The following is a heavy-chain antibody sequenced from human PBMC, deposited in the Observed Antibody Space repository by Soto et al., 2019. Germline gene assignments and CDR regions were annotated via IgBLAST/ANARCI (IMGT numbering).Heavy chain of an antibody. J-gene: IGHJ5*02. CDR2: INAGNGNT. CDR1: GYTFTSYA. CDR3: ARVKNWNDLRGNWFDP. V-gene: IGHV1-3*01. D-gene: IGHD1-1*01. Sequence: APVKVSCKASGYTFTSYAMHCVRQAPGQRLEWMGWINAGNGNTKYSQKFQGRVTITRDTSASTAYMELSSLRSEDTAVYYCARVKNWNDLRGNWFDPWGQGTLVTVSS.